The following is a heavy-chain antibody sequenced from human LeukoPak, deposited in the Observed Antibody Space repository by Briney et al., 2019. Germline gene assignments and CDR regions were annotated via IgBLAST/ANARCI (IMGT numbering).Heavy chain of an antibody. D-gene: IGHD3-22*01. CDR2: IYYSGST. CDR1: GGSISSSSYY. V-gene: IGHV4-39*01. Sequence: SETLSLTCTVSGGSISSSSYYRGWIRQPPGKGLEWIGSIYYSGSTYYNPSLKSRVTISVDTSKNQFSLKLSSVTAADTAVYYCARQGGYYYDSCGYAGSFDYWGQGTLVTVSS. CDR3: ARQGGYYYDSCGYAGSFDY. J-gene: IGHJ4*02.